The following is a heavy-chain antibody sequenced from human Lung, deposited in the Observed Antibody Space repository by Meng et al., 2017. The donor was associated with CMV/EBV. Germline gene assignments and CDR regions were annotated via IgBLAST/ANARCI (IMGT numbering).Heavy chain of an antibody. V-gene: IGHV1-18*01. Sequence: CRASGYTFTAYGISWVRQAPGQGLEWMGWINPYSGSTNYAQNLQGTVTITTATSPLPASLALLLLRSAATALYYCARDEVATPFSYWV. CDR3: ARDEVATPFSY. CDR2: INPYSGST. J-gene: IGHJ4*01. D-gene: IGHD2-15*01. CDR1: GYTFTAYG.